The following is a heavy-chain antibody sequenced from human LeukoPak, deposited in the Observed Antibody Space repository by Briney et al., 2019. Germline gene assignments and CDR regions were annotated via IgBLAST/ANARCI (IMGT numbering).Heavy chain of an antibody. J-gene: IGHJ4*02. Sequence: GGSLRLSCAASGFTFSSYSMDWVRQAPGKGLEWVSSISSSSSYIYYADSVKGRFTISRDNAKNSLYLQMNSLRAEDTAVYYCARDQWTRAFDYWGQGTLVTVSS. D-gene: IGHD2-8*01. CDR1: GFTFSSYS. CDR3: ARDQWTRAFDY. V-gene: IGHV3-21*01. CDR2: ISSSSSYI.